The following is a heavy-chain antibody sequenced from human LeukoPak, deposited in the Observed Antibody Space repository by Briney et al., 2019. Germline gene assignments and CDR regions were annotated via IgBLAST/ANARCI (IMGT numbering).Heavy chain of an antibody. CDR3: ARDTSGPMYSSGWYDY. J-gene: IGHJ4*02. D-gene: IGHD6-19*01. V-gene: IGHV1-2*02. CDR2: INPNSGGT. Sequence: ASVKVSCKASGYTFTGYYMHWVRQAPGQGLEWMGWINPNSGGTNYAQKFQGRVTMTRDTSISTAYMELSRLRSGVTAVYYCARDTSGPMYSSGWYDYWGQGTLVTVSS. CDR1: GYTFTGYY.